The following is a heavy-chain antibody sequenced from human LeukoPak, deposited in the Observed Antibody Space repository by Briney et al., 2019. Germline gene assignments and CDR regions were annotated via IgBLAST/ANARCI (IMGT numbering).Heavy chain of an antibody. CDR3: ARGGDPWSGYYGGHSTSLYYFDY. Sequence: PGGSLRLSCAASGFTFSSYWMNWARQAPGKGLEWVASINHNGNVNYYVDSVKGRFTISRDNAKNSLYLQMSNLRAEDTAVYFCARGGDPWSGYYGGHSTSLYYFDYWGQGTLVTVSS. J-gene: IGHJ4*02. CDR1: GFTFSSYW. V-gene: IGHV3-7*03. D-gene: IGHD3-3*01. CDR2: INHNGNVN.